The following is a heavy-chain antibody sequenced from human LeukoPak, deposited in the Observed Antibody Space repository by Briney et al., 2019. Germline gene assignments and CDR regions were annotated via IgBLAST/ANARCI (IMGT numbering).Heavy chain of an antibody. J-gene: IGHJ4*02. V-gene: IGHV4-59*11. Sequence: SETLSLTCTVSGGSISSHYWTWIRQPPGKGLEWIGYIYYSGSTSYNPSLKSRVTMSLDTSKNQFSLKLSSVTAADTAVYYCARTTGYSSSWHDYWGQGILVTISS. CDR1: GGSISSHY. CDR2: IYYSGST. D-gene: IGHD6-13*01. CDR3: ARTTGYSSSWHDY.